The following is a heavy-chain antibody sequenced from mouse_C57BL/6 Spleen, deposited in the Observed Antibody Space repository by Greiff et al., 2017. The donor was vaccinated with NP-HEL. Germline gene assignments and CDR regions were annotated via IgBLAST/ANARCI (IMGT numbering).Heavy chain of an antibody. D-gene: IGHD2-3*01. CDR1: GFTINNPY. CDR3: DRDGYYGNDAMDD. CDR2: IDPANGHT. Sequence: EVQLQQSVAELVRPGASVKLSCTASGFTINNPYMHWVKQRPEPGLEWIGRIDPANGHTKYAQKFQGKATITADTSSNTAYMQRSSLTSEDTAIYYFDRDGYYGNDAMDDWGQGTSVTVSS. V-gene: IGHV14-3*01. J-gene: IGHJ4*01.